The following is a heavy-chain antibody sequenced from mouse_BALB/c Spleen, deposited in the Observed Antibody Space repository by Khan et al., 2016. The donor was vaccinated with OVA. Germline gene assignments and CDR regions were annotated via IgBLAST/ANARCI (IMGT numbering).Heavy chain of an antibody. CDR1: GFTIKDTY. V-gene: IGHV14-3*02. Sequence: IQLVQSGAELVKPGASVKLSCTGSGFTIKDTYMHWMNQRPEQGLEWIGRIDPANGDTKYGPKFQDKATLTADSSSNTSYLQLSSLTSEDTVVYFCANLYGNPFAYWGQGTLVSVS. D-gene: IGHD2-1*01. J-gene: IGHJ3*01. CDR3: ANLYGNPFAY. CDR2: IDPANGDT.